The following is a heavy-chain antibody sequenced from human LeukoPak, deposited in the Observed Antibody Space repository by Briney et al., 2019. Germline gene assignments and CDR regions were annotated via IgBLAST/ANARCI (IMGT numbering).Heavy chain of an antibody. CDR2: IYISGST. CDR3: ARESPTYSSGWYKDF. V-gene: IGHV4-4*07. J-gene: IGHJ4*02. Sequence: KPSETLSLTCTVSGGSISYYYWSWIRQPAGGGLEWIGRIYISGSTNYNPSLKSRVTISIDKSNNQFFLKLNSVTAADTAVYYCARESPTYSSGWYKDFWGQGTLVTVS. D-gene: IGHD6-19*01. CDR1: GGSISYYY.